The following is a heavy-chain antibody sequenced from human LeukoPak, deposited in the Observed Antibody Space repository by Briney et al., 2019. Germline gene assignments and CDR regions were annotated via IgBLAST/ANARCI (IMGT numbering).Heavy chain of an antibody. CDR3: ARVGGYDSSGYDY. D-gene: IGHD3-22*01. CDR1: GGSFSGYY. J-gene: IGHJ4*02. CDR2: INHSGST. V-gene: IGHV4-34*01. Sequence: PSETLSLTCAVYGGSFSGYYWSWIRQPPGKGLEWIGEINHSGSTNYNPSLKSRVTISVDTSKNQFSLKLSSVTAADTAVYYCARVGGYDSSGYDYWGQGTLVTVSS.